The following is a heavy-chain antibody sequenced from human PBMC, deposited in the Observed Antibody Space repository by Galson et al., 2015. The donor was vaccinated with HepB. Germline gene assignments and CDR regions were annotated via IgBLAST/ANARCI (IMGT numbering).Heavy chain of an antibody. Sequence: ETLSLTCSVSGGSISSTSHFWAWIRQPPGKGLEWIGSIYYSGSTFYNPSLKSRATISVDTSKKQFSLNLSSVNAADTALYYCARRIAVAGRVSQVDYWGQGTLVTVSS. CDR2: IYYSGST. V-gene: IGHV4-39*01. J-gene: IGHJ4*02. D-gene: IGHD6-19*01. CDR1: GGSISSTSHF. CDR3: ARRIAVAGRVSQVDY.